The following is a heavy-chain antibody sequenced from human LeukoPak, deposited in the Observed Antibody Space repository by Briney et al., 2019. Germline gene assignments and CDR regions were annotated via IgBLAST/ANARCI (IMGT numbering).Heavy chain of an antibody. D-gene: IGHD1-26*01. CDR1: GGSISSSSYY. J-gene: IGHJ4*02. CDR2: MYSSGST. V-gene: IGHV4-39*03. CDR3: SRQKVGATTIDY. Sequence: SETLSLTCTVSGGSISSSSYYWGWIRQPPGKGLEWIGSMYSSGSTYYNPSLKSRVTISVDTSKNQFSLKLSSVTAADTAVYYCSRQKVGATTIDYWGQGTLVTVSS.